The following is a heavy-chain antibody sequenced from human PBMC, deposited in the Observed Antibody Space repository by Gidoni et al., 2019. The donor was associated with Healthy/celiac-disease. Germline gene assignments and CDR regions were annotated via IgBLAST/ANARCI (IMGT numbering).Heavy chain of an antibody. CDR3: ARKARIAVDGY. J-gene: IGHJ4*02. D-gene: IGHD6-19*01. V-gene: IGHV1-18*01. Sequence: VLLAQSGAEVNNPCGSVKVSCKASDYTFTSYGISWVRQAPGQGLGWMGWISAYNGNTNYAQKLQGRVTMTTDTSTSTAYMELRSLRSDDTAVYYCARKARIAVDGYWGQGTLVTVSS. CDR1: DYTFTSYG. CDR2: ISAYNGNT.